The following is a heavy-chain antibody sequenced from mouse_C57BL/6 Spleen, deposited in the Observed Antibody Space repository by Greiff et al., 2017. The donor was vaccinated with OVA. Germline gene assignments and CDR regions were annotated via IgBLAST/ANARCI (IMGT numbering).Heavy chain of an antibody. V-gene: IGHV1-42*01. CDR1: GYSFTGYY. Sequence: EVQLQQSGPELVKPGASVKISCKASGYSFTGYYMNWVKQSPEKSLEWIGEINPSTGGTTYNQKFKAKATLTVDKSSSTAYMQLKSLTSEDSAVYYCARGRYDYGWFAYWGQGTLVTVSA. J-gene: IGHJ3*01. D-gene: IGHD2-4*01. CDR2: INPSTGGT. CDR3: ARGRYDYGWFAY.